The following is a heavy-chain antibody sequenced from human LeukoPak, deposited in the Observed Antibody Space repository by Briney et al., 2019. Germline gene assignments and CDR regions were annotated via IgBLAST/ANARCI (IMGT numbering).Heavy chain of an antibody. D-gene: IGHD3-9*01. J-gene: IGHJ4*02. V-gene: IGHV1-18*04. Sequence: ASVKVSCKASGYTFTNHAINWVRQAPGPGLEWMGWISTYNDNTKYAQNFQGRVTMTTDTSTSTAYMELRSLRSDDTAVYYCAREGVDVLTGSTYYFDYWGQGTLVTVSS. CDR2: ISTYNDNT. CDR3: AREGVDVLTGSTYYFDY. CDR1: GYTFTNHA.